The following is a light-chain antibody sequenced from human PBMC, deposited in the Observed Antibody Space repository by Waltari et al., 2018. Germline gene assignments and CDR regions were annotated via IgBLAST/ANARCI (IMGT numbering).Light chain of an antibody. V-gene: IGLV3-1*01. CDR2: QDS. CDR3: QAWDSSTEVV. CDR1: KLGDKY. Sequence: SYELTQPPSVSVSPGQTASITCPGDKLGDKYACWYQQKPGQSPVLVIYQDSKRPSGVPGRFSGSNSGNTATLTISGTQAMDAADYYCQAWDSSTEVVFGGGTKLTVL. J-gene: IGLJ2*01.